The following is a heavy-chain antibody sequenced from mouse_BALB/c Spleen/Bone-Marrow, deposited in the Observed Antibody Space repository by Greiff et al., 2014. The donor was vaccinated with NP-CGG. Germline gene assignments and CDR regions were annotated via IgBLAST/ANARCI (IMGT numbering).Heavy chain of an antibody. CDR2: IDPANGYS. CDR1: GFNIKATY. J-gene: IGHJ1*01. CDR3: ALITTATFSYWYFDV. D-gene: IGHD1-2*01. Sequence: DVKLQESGAELVKPGASVKLSCTASGFNIKATYMPWVRQRPEKGLEWIGRIDPANGYSIYDPKFQGKATITADTTSNTAHLQLSSLTSDDTAVYYCALITTATFSYWYFDVWGAGTTVTVSS. V-gene: IGHV14-3*02.